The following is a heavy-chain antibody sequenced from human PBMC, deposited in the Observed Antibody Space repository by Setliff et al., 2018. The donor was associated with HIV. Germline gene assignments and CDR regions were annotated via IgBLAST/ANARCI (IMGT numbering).Heavy chain of an antibody. CDR3: ASRHDYGGPNDAFDI. Sequence: PSETLSLTCTVSGGSISSHYWSWIRQPPGKGLEWIGRIYYSGSTNYNPSLKSRVTISVDTSKNQFSLKLSSVTAADTAVYYCASRHDYGGPNDAFDIWGQGTMVTVSS. CDR2: IYYSGST. CDR1: GGSISSHY. D-gene: IGHD4-17*01. V-gene: IGHV4-59*11. J-gene: IGHJ3*02.